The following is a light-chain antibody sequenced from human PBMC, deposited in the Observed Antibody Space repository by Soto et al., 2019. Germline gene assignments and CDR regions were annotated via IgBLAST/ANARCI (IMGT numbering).Light chain of an antibody. J-gene: IGLJ1*01. V-gene: IGLV1-40*01. CDR2: GNN. Sequence: QSVLTQPPSVSGAPGQRVTISCTGRNSNIGAGYDVHWYQQLPGTAPKLLIYGNNNRPSGVPDRFSGSKSGTSASLAITGLQAEDEADYYCQSYDNSLSGYVFGAGTKVTVL. CDR1: NSNIGAGYD. CDR3: QSYDNSLSGYV.